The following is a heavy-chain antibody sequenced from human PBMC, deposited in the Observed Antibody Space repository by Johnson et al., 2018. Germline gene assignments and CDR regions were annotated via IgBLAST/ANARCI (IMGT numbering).Heavy chain of an antibody. D-gene: IGHD3-9*01. CDR2: INRNSVNI. CDR3: ARGPQGEILIGWGFDY. Sequence: VQLVQSGGGLVQPGRSLRLSCAASGFIFDDFAMHCVRQAPGKGLEWVSGINRNSVNIAYADSAKGRCTITRDNAKNSLYLQLNSLRAEDTAFYYGARGPQGEILIGWGFDYWGQGTLVTVSS. CDR1: GFIFDDFA. V-gene: IGHV3-9*01. J-gene: IGHJ4*01.